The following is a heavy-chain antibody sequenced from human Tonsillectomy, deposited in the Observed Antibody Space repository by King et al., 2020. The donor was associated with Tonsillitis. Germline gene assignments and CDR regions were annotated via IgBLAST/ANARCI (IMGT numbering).Heavy chain of an antibody. Sequence: VQLVESGGGLVQPGGSLRLSCAASGFTFSSYEMNWVRQAPGKGLEWVSYISRSGSTIYYADSVTGRFTISRDNAKNSLYLQMNSLRAEDTAVYYCARASLYNSNWFDPWGQGTLVTVSS. CDR2: ISRSGSTI. J-gene: IGHJ5*02. CDR1: GFTFSSYE. V-gene: IGHV3-48*03. D-gene: IGHD1-14*01. CDR3: ARASLYNSNWFDP.